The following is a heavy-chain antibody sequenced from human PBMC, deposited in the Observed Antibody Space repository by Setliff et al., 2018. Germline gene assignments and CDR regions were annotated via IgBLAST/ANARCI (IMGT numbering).Heavy chain of an antibody. Sequence: SETPSLTCNVSGGSVSSTSHYWGWIRQPPGKGMEWIGSVYYSGYTYYNPSLQSRVTISVDMSKNQFSLQLSSVTAADTAVYYCARGQGSIFGVINNMDVWGKGATVTVSS. CDR2: VYYSGYT. V-gene: IGHV4-39*07. J-gene: IGHJ6*03. CDR3: ARGQGSIFGVINNMDV. CDR1: GGSVSSTSHY. D-gene: IGHD3-3*01.